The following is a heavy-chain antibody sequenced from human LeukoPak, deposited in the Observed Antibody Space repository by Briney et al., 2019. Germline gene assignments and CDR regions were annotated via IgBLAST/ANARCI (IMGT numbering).Heavy chain of an antibody. CDR3: ARGTRIVVVPAAHQNWFDP. CDR2: MNPNSGNT. Sequence: ASVKVSCKASGYTFTSYDINWVRQAPGQGLEWMGWMNPNSGNTGYAQKFQGRVTMTRNTSISTAYMELSSLRSEDTAVYYCARGTRIVVVPAAHQNWFDPWGQGTLVTVSS. V-gene: IGHV1-8*01. J-gene: IGHJ5*02. D-gene: IGHD2-2*01. CDR1: GYTFTSYD.